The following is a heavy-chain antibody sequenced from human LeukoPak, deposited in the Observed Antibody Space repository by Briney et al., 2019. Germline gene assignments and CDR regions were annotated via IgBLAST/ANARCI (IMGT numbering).Heavy chain of an antibody. Sequence: PGGSLRLSCAASGFTVSSNYMSWVRQAPGKGLEWVSVIYSGGSTYYADSVKGRFTISRDNSKNTLHLQMNSLRAEDTAVYYCAREGIAVAGAFDIWGQGTMVTVSS. CDR3: AREGIAVAGAFDI. CDR2: IYSGGST. V-gene: IGHV3-53*01. CDR1: GFTVSSNY. D-gene: IGHD6-19*01. J-gene: IGHJ3*02.